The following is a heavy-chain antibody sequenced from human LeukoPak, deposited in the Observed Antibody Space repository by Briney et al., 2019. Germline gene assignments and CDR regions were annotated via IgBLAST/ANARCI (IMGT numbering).Heavy chain of an antibody. CDR3: ARDKSSSWYYYYYYMDV. CDR1: GFTFRSCW. J-gene: IGHJ6*03. Sequence: PGGSLRLSCAASGFTFRSCWMRWVRQAPGKGLEWVANIKQDGSEKYYVDSVKGRFTISRDNAKNSLYLQMNSLRAEDTAVYYCARDKSSSWYYYYYYMDVWGKGTTVTVSS. CDR2: IKQDGSEK. D-gene: IGHD6-13*01. V-gene: IGHV3-7*01.